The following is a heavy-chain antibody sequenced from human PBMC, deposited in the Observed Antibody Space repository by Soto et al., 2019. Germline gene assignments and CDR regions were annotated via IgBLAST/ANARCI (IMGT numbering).Heavy chain of an antibody. CDR1: GGIFSSNT. V-gene: IGHV1-69*01. Sequence: QVYLVQSGAEVKKPGSSVKTSCKASGGIFSSNTINWVRQAAGQGLEWMGGIIPLFGTANYAEKFQGRVTITADQSTKTEYMELTSLRSEDTAVYYCASKAACGGDCYAFDSWGQGTLVTVSS. CDR3: ASKAACGGDCYAFDS. CDR2: IIPLFGTA. D-gene: IGHD2-21*02. J-gene: IGHJ4*02.